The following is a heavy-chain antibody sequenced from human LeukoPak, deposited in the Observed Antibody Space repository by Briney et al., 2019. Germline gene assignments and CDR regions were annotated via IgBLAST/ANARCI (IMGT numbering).Heavy chain of an antibody. Sequence: PGRSLRLSCAASGFTFSSYAMHWVRQAPGKGPEWVAVISYDGSNKYYADSVKGRFTISRDNSKNTLYLQMNSLRAEDTAVYYCARDSRIAARPSGDYWGQGTLVTVSS. V-gene: IGHV3-30-3*01. CDR1: GFTFSSYA. D-gene: IGHD6-6*01. CDR2: ISYDGSNK. J-gene: IGHJ4*02. CDR3: ARDSRIAARPSGDY.